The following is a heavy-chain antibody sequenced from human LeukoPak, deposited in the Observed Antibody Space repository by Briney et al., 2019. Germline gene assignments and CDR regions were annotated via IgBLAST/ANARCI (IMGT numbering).Heavy chain of an antibody. D-gene: IGHD4-23*01. CDR1: GFTFSSYA. V-gene: IGHV3-30-3*01. CDR2: ISYDGSNK. Sequence: PGGSLRLSCAASGFTFSSYAMHWVRQAPGKGLEWVAVISYDGSNKYYADSVKGRFTISRDNSRNTVYLQMNSLRAEDTAVYYCAKAVESGGLFDSWGQGTLVTVSS. J-gene: IGHJ4*02. CDR3: AKAVESGGLFDS.